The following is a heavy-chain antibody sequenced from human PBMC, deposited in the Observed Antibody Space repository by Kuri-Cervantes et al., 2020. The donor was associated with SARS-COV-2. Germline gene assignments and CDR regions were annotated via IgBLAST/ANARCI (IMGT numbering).Heavy chain of an antibody. CDR1: GFTFSSYG. Sequence: GESLKISCAASGFTFSSYGMHWVRQAPGKGLEWVAVIWYGGSNKYYADSVKGRFTISRDNSKNTLYLQMNSLRAEDTAVYYCAKDYSSSSDWYFDPWGRGTLVTVSS. J-gene: IGHJ2*01. D-gene: IGHD6-6*01. CDR3: AKDYSSSSDWYFDP. CDR2: IWYGGSNK. V-gene: IGHV3-30*02.